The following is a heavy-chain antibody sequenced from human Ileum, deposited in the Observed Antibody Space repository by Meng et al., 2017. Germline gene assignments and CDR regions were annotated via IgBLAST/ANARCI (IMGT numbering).Heavy chain of an antibody. V-gene: IGHV4-4*03. J-gene: IGHJ4*02. Sequence: VQSQGAGPGLGKPPGPLSLPCVVSSGSITSDTYWSWFRLPPGKGLEWIGQISHSGSTFYNPSLKSRVTMSVDKSKSQFSLMLTSVTAADTAVYYCARHGGYYQGFWGQGTLVTVSS. D-gene: IGHD4-23*01. CDR3: ARHGGYYQGF. CDR1: SGSITSDTY. CDR2: ISHSGST.